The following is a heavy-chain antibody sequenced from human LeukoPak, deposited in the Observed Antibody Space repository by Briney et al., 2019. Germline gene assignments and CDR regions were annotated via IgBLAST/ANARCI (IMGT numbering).Heavy chain of an antibody. Sequence: SETLSLTCAVYGGSFSGYYWSWIRQPPGKGLEWIGYIYYSGSTNYNPSLKSRVTISVDTSKNQFSLKLSSVTAADTAVYYCARQCRGDWSAFDIWGQGTMVTVSS. CDR3: ARQCRGDWSAFDI. CDR1: GGSFSGYY. J-gene: IGHJ3*02. D-gene: IGHD3-3*01. V-gene: IGHV4-59*08. CDR2: IYYSGST.